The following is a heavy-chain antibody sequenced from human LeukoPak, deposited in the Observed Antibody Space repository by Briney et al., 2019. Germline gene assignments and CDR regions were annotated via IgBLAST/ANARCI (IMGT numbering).Heavy chain of an antibody. CDR2: IYYSGST. V-gene: IGHV4-39*01. CDR3: ARLEDGYNEGAPTRDY. Sequence: SETLSLTCTVSGGSISSSRYYWGWIRQPPGKGLEWIGSIYYSGSTYYNPSLKSRVTISVDTSKNQFSLKLSSVTAADTAVYYCARLEDGYNEGAPTRDYWGQGTLVTVSS. D-gene: IGHD5-12*01. CDR1: GGSISSSRYY. J-gene: IGHJ4*02.